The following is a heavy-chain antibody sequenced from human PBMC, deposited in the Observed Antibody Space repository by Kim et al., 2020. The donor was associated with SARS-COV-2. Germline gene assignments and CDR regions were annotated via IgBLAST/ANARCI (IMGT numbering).Heavy chain of an antibody. J-gene: IGHJ5*02. CDR1: GFNFSNYA. CDR2: LSGSGGST. V-gene: IGHV3-23*01. Sequence: GGSLRLSCAASGFNFSNYAMNWVRQAPGKGLEWVSVLSGSGGSTDYADSVKGRFTISRDNSKNTLYLQMNSLRAEDTAVYYCAKGGLSLCSSGQNWFDPWGQGTLVTVSS. CDR3: AKGGLSLCSSGQNWFDP. D-gene: IGHD3-22*01.